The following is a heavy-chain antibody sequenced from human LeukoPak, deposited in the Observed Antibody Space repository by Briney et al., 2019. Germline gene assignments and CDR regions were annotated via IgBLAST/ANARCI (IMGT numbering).Heavy chain of an antibody. V-gene: IGHV3-74*01. J-gene: IGHJ4*02. CDR3: ARGAPIDY. CDR2: IYNDETSA. CDR1: GFTFSNTW. Sequence: GGSLRLSCAASGFTFSNTWMYWVRHGPGKGLVWVSRIYNDETSATYSDSVKSRFTISRDNAKNTLYLQIDSLRVDDTAVYYCARGAPIDYWGQGTLVTVSS.